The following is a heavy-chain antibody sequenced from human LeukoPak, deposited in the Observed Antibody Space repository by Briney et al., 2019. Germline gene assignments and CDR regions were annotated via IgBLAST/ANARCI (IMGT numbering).Heavy chain of an antibody. CDR1: GGTFSSYA. Sequence: GASVKVSCKASGGTFSSYAISWVRQAPGQGLEWMGGIIPIFGTANYAQKFQGRVTITADESTGTAYMELSSLRSEDTAVYYCARSLGPAYYYGMDVWGQGTTVTVSS. V-gene: IGHV1-69*13. CDR2: IIPIFGTA. CDR3: ARSLGPAYYYGMDV. J-gene: IGHJ6*02.